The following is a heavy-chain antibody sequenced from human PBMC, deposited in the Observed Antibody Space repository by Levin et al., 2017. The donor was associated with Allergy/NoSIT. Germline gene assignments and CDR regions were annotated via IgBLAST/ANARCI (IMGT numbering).Heavy chain of an antibody. CDR3: AREGTYYDPLTGYSGAENFDS. D-gene: IGHD3-9*01. J-gene: IGHJ4*02. Sequence: SQTLSLTCTVSGGSISDYHWSWIRQPPGKGLEWVGFIDYNGRTFYNPPLKSRVAISVDMSKKQFSLRLSSVTAADTAVYYCAREGTYYDPLTGYSGAENFDSWGQGIPVTVSS. CDR1: GGSISDYH. CDR2: IDYNGRT. V-gene: IGHV4-59*12.